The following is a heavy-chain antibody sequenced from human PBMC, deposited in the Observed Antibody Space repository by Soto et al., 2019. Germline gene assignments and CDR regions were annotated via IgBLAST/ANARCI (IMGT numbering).Heavy chain of an antibody. CDR3: AKSRYSSTWYGMDV. Sequence: GGSLRLSCAASGFTFSSYAMNWVRQAPGKGLDWVSAVSGSGDSTYYGDPVKGRFTISRDNSKNTLYLQMNSLRAEDTAVYYCAKSRYSSTWYGMDVWGQGITVTVSS. D-gene: IGHD3-9*01. CDR2: VSGSGDST. CDR1: GFTFSSYA. J-gene: IGHJ6*02. V-gene: IGHV3-23*01.